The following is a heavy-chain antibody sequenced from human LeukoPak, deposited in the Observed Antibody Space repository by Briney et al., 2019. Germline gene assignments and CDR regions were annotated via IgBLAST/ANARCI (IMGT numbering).Heavy chain of an antibody. J-gene: IGHJ4*02. V-gene: IGHV3-33*01. CDR1: GFTFSSYG. CDR2: IWYDESNK. Sequence: GGSLRLSCAASGFTFSSYGMHWVRQAPGKGPEWVAVIWYDESNKYYADSVKGRFTISRDNSKNTLYLQMNSLRAEDTAVYYCARARALFDYWGQGTLVTVSS. CDR3: ARARALFDY.